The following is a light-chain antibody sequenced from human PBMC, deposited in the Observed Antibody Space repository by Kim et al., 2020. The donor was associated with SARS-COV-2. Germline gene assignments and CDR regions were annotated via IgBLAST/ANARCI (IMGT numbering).Light chain of an antibody. Sequence: SLSPGERAIPSCRASQSIGSYLAWYEQKVGQAPRLLIYDASNRATDIPARFSGSGSGTDFTLTISSLEPEDFAVYYCQQRYRWLTFGGGTKVDIK. CDR3: QQRYRWLT. CDR2: DAS. J-gene: IGKJ4*01. CDR1: QSIGSY. V-gene: IGKV3-11*01.